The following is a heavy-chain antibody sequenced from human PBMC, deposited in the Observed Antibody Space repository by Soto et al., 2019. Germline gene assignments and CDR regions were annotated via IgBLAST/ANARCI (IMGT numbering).Heavy chain of an antibody. D-gene: IGHD5-12*01. CDR3: AREAHSGYGHAIDS. V-gene: IGHV4-59*12. CDR2: NYHSGTT. J-gene: IGHJ4*02. Sequence: HVLLQESGPGLVKPSETLTLTCNVSGASMSTYYWSWIRQAPGKGLEWIGYNYHSGTTNYNPSLKSRVTISVDTSKNQISLRLRSVTAADTAVYYCAREAHSGYGHAIDSWGQGSLVTVSS. CDR1: GASMSTYY.